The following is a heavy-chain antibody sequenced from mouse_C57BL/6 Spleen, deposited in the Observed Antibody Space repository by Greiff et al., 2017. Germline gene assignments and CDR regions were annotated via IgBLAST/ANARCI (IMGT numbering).Heavy chain of an antibody. CDR1: GYAFSSYW. CDR3: ARGDYGSSPFDY. Sequence: QVQLQQSGAELVKPGASVKISCKASGYAFSSYWMNWVKQRPGKGLEWIGQIYPGDGDTNYNGKVKGKATLTADKSSSTAYMQLSSLTSEDSAVYFCARGDYGSSPFDYWGQGTTLTVSS. J-gene: IGHJ2*01. V-gene: IGHV1-80*01. CDR2: IYPGDGDT. D-gene: IGHD1-1*01.